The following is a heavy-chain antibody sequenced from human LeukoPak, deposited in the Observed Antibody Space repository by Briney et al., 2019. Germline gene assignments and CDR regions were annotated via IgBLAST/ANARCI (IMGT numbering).Heavy chain of an antibody. CDR3: ARGPRSSDWYSIDY. CDR1: GGSISSYY. Sequence: PSETLSLTCTVSGGSISSYYWSWTRQPAGEGLEWIGRIYSSGSTNYNPSLKSRVTVSVDTSKNQFSLKLSSVTAADTAVYYCARGPRSSDWYSIDYWGRGALVTVSS. D-gene: IGHD6-19*01. J-gene: IGHJ4*02. V-gene: IGHV4-4*07. CDR2: IYSSGST.